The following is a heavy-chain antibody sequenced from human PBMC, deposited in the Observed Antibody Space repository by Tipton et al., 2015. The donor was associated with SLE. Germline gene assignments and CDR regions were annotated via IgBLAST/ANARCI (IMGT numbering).Heavy chain of an antibody. Sequence: QLVQSGGGLVQPGGSLRLSCAASGFTFSSYEMNWVRQAPGKGLEWVSYISSSGSTIYYADSVKGRFTISRDNAKNSLYLQMNSLRAEDTAVYYCARDGGSGTYYLDYWAREPWSPSPQ. J-gene: IGHJ4*02. CDR1: GFTFSSYE. D-gene: IGHD3-10*01. CDR3: ARDGGSGTYYLDY. CDR2: ISSSGSTI. V-gene: IGHV3-48*03.